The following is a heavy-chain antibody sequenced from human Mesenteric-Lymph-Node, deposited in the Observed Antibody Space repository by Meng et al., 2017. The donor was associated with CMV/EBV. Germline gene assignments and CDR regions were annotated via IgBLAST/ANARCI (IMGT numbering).Heavy chain of an antibody. CDR2: INSDGSST. CDR1: GCTFSSYW. J-gene: IGHJ4*02. D-gene: IGHD6-19*01. V-gene: IGHV3-74*01. CDR3: ARGAVAGLY. Sequence: LRIAGAASGCTFSSYWVHWVRQGPGRGLGWVSRINSDGSSTSYADSVKGRFTISRDNAKNTLYLQMNSLRAEDTAVYYCARGAVAGLYWGQGTLVTVSS.